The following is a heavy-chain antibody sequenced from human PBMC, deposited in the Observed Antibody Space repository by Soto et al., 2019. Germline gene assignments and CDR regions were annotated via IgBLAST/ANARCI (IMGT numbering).Heavy chain of an antibody. V-gene: IGHV3-21*01. Sequence: GGSLRLSCAASGFTFSSYSMNWVRQAPGKGLEWVSSISSSSSYIYYADSVKGRFTISRDNAKNSLYLQMNSLRAEDTAVYYCARDYSEGVDIVVVPAGDNWFDPWGQGTLVTVSS. D-gene: IGHD2-2*01. CDR1: GFTFSSYS. J-gene: IGHJ5*02. CDR3: ARDYSEGVDIVVVPAGDNWFDP. CDR2: ISSSSSYI.